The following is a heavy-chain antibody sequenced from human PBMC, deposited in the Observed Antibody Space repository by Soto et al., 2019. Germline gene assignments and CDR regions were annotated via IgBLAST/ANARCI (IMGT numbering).Heavy chain of an antibody. J-gene: IGHJ4*02. CDR3: VRTSLVVAAATREDY. V-gene: IGHV3-74*01. CDR1: GFTFSSYW. D-gene: IGHD2-15*01. Sequence: EVQLVESGGGLVQPGWSLRLSCAASGFTFSSYWMHCFRQAPGQVLVWVSRINSDGSITSYAVSVKGRFTISRDNAKNTLYLEMNSLRAEDTAVYYCVRTSLVVAAATREDYWGQGTLVTVSS. CDR2: INSDGSIT.